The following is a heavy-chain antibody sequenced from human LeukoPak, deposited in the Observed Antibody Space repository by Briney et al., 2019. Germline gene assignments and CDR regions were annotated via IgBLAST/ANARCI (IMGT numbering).Heavy chain of an antibody. Sequence: GGSLRVSCAAPGFTFSGYEMNWVRPAPGKGLEWGSYISSSGSTIYYADSVKGRFTISRDNAKNSLYLQMNSLRAEDTAVYYCARDNYYDSSGYYDCWGQGTLVTVSS. J-gene: IGHJ4*02. D-gene: IGHD3-22*01. V-gene: IGHV3-48*03. CDR2: ISSSGSTI. CDR3: ARDNYYDSSGYYDC. CDR1: GFTFSGYE.